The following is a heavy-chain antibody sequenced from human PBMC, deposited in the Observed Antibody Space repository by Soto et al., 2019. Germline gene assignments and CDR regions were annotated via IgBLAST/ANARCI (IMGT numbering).Heavy chain of an antibody. V-gene: IGHV3-23*01. CDR1: GFTFSSYA. CDR3: ARDVLLWFGEFSPRNEPRYFDY. CDR2: ISGSGGST. D-gene: IGHD3-10*01. J-gene: IGHJ4*02. Sequence: GGSLRLSCAASGFTFSSYAMSWVRQAPGKGLEWVSAISGSGGSTYYADSVKGRFTISRDNSKNTLYLQMNSLRAEDTAVYYCARDVLLWFGEFSPRNEPRYFDYWGQGTLVTVSS.